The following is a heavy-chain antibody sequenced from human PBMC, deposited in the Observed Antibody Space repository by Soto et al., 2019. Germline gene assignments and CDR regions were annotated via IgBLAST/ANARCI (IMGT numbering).Heavy chain of an antibody. J-gene: IGHJ4*02. CDR3: ARAVLRYFVSSNFDY. Sequence: QLQLQESGPGLVKPSETLSLTCTVSGGSISSSSYYWGWIRQPPVKGLEWIGSIYYSGSTYYNPSLKSRVTISVDTSKNQFSLKLSSVTAADTAVYYCARAVLRYFVSSNFDYWGQGTLVTVSS. D-gene: IGHD3-9*01. CDR2: IYYSGST. CDR1: GGSISSSSYY. V-gene: IGHV4-39*01.